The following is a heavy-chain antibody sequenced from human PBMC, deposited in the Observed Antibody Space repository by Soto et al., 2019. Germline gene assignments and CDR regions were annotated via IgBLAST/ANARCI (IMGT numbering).Heavy chain of an antibody. Sequence: PGGSLRLSCAASGFTCSKFAMTWARQAPGKGLEWISYISSSGITTYYADSVKGRFTISRDNAKNSLYLQMNSLRAEDTAVYYCARMGSGWYVDYWGQGTVVTVSS. CDR3: ARMGSGWYVDY. D-gene: IGHD6-19*01. J-gene: IGHJ4*02. CDR2: ISSSGITT. V-gene: IGHV3-11*01. CDR1: GFTCSKFA.